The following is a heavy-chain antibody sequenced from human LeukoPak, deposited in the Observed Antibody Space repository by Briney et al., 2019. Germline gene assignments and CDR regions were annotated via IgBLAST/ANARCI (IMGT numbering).Heavy chain of an antibody. Sequence: SETLSPTCTVSGGSISSSSYYWGWIRQPPGKGLEWIGSIYYSGSTYYNPSLKSRVTISVDTSKNQFSLKLSSVTAADTAVYYCARDYGSSGYYYVGNAFDIWGQGTMVTVSS. CDR2: IYYSGST. V-gene: IGHV4-39*07. D-gene: IGHD3-22*01. J-gene: IGHJ3*02. CDR1: GGSISSSSYY. CDR3: ARDYGSSGYYYVGNAFDI.